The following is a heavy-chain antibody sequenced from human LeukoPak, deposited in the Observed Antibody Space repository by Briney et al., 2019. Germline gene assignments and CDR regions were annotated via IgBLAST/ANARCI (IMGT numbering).Heavy chain of an antibody. J-gene: IGHJ4*02. CDR1: GFSVSNDY. V-gene: IGHV3-53*01. D-gene: IGHD4-11*01. CDR3: SRDRGYSNFDY. Sequence: GGSLRLSCAVSGFSVSNDYINWVRQAPGKGLEWVSVINRGGTTYYADSVKGRFTFSRDNSKNTVYLQMNSLRAEDTAVYYCSRDRGYSNFDYWGQGPLLTVSS. CDR2: INRGGTT.